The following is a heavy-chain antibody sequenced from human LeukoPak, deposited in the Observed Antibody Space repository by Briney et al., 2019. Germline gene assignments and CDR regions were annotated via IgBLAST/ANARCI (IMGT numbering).Heavy chain of an antibody. J-gene: IGHJ4*02. D-gene: IGHD3-10*01. CDR3: ARQRVRGVIIGYFDY. CDR2: INHSGST. Sequence: SETLSLTCAVYGGSFSGYYWRWIRQPPGKGLEWLGEINHSGSTNYSPSLKRRVPISVDTSKNQFALKLSSVTAADTAVYYCARQRVRGVIIGYFDYWGQGTLVTVSS. V-gene: IGHV4-34*01. CDR1: GGSFSGYY.